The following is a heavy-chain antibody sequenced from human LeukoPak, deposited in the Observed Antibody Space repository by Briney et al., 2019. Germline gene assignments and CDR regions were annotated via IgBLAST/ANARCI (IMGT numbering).Heavy chain of an antibody. CDR3: AKEVRESAWFYFDY. CDR1: GFTFSSHS. V-gene: IGHV3-23*01. CDR2: IRSSGDST. D-gene: IGHD3-10*01. Sequence: GGSLRLSCAASGFTFSSHSMNWVRQAPGKGLEWVSGIRSSGDSTYYADSVKGRFTISRDNSGNTLYLQMNSLSAEDTAVYYCAKEVRESAWFYFDYWAREPWPPSPQ. J-gene: IGHJ4*02.